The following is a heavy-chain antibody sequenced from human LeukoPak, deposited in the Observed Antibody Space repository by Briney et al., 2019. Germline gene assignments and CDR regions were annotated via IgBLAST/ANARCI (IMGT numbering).Heavy chain of an antibody. Sequence: GGSLRLSCAASGFIVSSNYMSWVRQAPGKGLEWVSVIYSGGSTFYADSVKGRFTISRDNSKNTLYLQMNSLRAEDTAVYYCARDFTYYYDSSGLDPWGQGTLVTVSS. CDR2: IYSGGST. D-gene: IGHD3-22*01. CDR3: ARDFTYYYDSSGLDP. V-gene: IGHV3-66*02. J-gene: IGHJ5*02. CDR1: GFIVSSNY.